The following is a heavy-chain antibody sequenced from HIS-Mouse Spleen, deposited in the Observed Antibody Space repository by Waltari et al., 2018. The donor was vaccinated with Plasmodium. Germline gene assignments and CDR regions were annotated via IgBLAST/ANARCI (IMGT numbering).Heavy chain of an antibody. Sequence: EVQLVESGGGLVQPGGSLRLSCAASGFTFSSYWMHWVRQAPGKGLLWVPRIKRDGSRTRNENSVEGRFTISRNNAKNTLYLQMNGLRAEDTAVYYCARDDSQADYDLWSGYYTGYYYGMDVWGQGTTVTVSS. V-gene: IGHV3-74*01. CDR2: IKRDGSRT. CDR3: ARDDSQADYDLWSGYYTGYYYGMDV. D-gene: IGHD3-3*01. CDR1: GFTFSSYW. J-gene: IGHJ6*02.